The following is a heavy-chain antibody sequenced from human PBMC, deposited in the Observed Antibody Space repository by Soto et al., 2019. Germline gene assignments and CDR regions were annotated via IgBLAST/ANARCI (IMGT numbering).Heavy chain of an antibody. CDR3: AKDLLRRSGWYSYYFDY. Sequence: GGSLRLSCAASGFTFSSYAMSWVRQAPGKGLEWVSAISGSGGSTYYADSVKGRFTISRDNSKNTLYLQMNSLRAEDTAVYYCAKDLLRRSGWYSYYFDYWGQGTLVTVSS. D-gene: IGHD6-19*01. V-gene: IGHV3-23*01. CDR2: ISGSGGST. J-gene: IGHJ4*02. CDR1: GFTFSSYA.